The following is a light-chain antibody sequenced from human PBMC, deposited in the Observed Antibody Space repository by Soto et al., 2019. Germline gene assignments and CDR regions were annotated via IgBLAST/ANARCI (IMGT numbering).Light chain of an antibody. CDR2: GAC. CDR3: QQYGTSPIP. CDR1: QTVIHNH. J-gene: IGKJ5*01. V-gene: IGKV3-20*01. Sequence: PDPLPLSTGTRVTLSSSASQTVIHNHLAWHQQKPGQAPRLLIYGACNRATGIPERLSGSGSGTDFTLTISSLEPEDFAVYYCQQYGTSPIPFGQRTRLEI.